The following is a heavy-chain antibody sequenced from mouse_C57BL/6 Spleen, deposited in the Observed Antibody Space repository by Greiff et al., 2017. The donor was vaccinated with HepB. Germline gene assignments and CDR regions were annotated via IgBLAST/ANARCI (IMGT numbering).Heavy chain of an antibody. J-gene: IGHJ4*01. CDR1: GYTFTSYW. CDR3: TRGRCYGTYYYAMDY. V-gene: IGHV1-5*01. Sequence: LMESGTVLARPGASVKMSCKTSGYTFTSYWMHWVKQRPGQGLEWIGAIYPGNSDTSYNQKFKGKAKLTAVTSASTAYMELSSLTNEDSAVYYCTRGRCYGTYYYAMDYWGQGTSVTVSS. CDR2: IYPGNSDT. D-gene: IGHD2-1*01.